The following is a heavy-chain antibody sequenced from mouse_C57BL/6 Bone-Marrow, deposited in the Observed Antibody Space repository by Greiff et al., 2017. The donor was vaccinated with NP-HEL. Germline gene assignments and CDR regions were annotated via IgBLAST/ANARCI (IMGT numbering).Heavy chain of an antibody. V-gene: IGHV14-2*01. CDR3: ARKGFITTVVAHWYFDV. D-gene: IGHD1-1*01. J-gene: IGHJ1*03. CDR2: IDPEDGET. Sequence: VQLKESGAELVKPGASVKLSCTASGFNIKDYYMHWVKQRTEQGLEWIGRIDPEDGETKYAPKFQGKATITADTSSNTAYLQLSSLTSEDTAVYYCARKGFITTVVAHWYFDVWGTGTTVTVSS. CDR1: GFNIKDYY.